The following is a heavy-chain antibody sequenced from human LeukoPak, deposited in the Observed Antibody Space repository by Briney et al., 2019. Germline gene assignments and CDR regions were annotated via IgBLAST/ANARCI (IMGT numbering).Heavy chain of an antibody. CDR3: ARITDRTIFGEIMHGFDI. J-gene: IGHJ3*02. D-gene: IGHD3-3*01. CDR2: IYYSGRT. CDR1: GDSINNNNYY. V-gene: IGHV4-39*01. Sequence: SETLSLTCTVSGDSINNNNYYWGWIRQPPGKGLEWIGNIYYSGRTYYSPSLKSRGTISVGTSNNQFSLKLSSVTAADTAVYYCARITDRTIFGEIMHGFDIWGQGTPVTVSS.